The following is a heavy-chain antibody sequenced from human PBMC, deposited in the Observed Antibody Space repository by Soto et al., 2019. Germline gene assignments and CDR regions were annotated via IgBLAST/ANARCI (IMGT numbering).Heavy chain of an antibody. J-gene: IGHJ4*02. CDR3: ARDRYGDHWVVLDY. Sequence: QVQLVESGGGVVQPGKSLRLSCSASGFIFSGFPMHWVRRAPGQGLEWVAFISSDGINNYYADSVKDRFTISRDNSKNTLYLQMNSLRPEDTAVYYCARDRYGDHWVVLDYWGQGSLVTVSS. CDR1: GFIFSGFP. CDR2: ISSDGINN. D-gene: IGHD4-17*01. V-gene: IGHV3-30*04.